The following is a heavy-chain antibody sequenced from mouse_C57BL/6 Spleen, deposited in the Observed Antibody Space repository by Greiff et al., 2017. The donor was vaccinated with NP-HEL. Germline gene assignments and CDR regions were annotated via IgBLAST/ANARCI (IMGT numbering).Heavy chain of an antibody. D-gene: IGHD1-1*01. CDR3: ASCYGSSYDWYFDV. CDR1: GYTFTSYW. Sequence: VQLQQPGAELVKPGASVKLSCKASGYTFTSYWMHWVKRRPGRGLEWIGRIDPNSGGTKYNEKFKSKATLTVDKPSSTAYMQLSSLTSEDSAVYYCASCYGSSYDWYFDVWGTGTTVTVSS. J-gene: IGHJ1*03. V-gene: IGHV1-72*01. CDR2: IDPNSGGT.